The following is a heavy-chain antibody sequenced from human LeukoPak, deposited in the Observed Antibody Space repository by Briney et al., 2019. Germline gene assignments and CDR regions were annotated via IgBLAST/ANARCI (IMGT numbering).Heavy chain of an antibody. J-gene: IGHJ4*02. CDR3: DPYCSSTSCINRAPDY. D-gene: IGHD2-2*01. CDR2: ISGSGGST. V-gene: IGHV3-23*01. CDR1: GFTFSSYA. Sequence: AGGSLRLSCAASGFTFSSYAMSWVRQAPGKGLEWVSAISGSGGSTYYADSVKGRFTISRDNSKNTLYLQMNGLRAEDTAVYYCDPYCSSTSCINRAPDYWGQGTLVTVSS.